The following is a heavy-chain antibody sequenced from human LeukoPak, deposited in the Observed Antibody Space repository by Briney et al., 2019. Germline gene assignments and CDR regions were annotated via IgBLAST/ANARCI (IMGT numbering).Heavy chain of an antibody. V-gene: IGHV4-59*08. CDR1: GGSISSYY. D-gene: IGHD4-17*01. J-gene: IGHJ4*02. CDR3: ARSNGDYPFDY. CDR2: FYYSGST. Sequence: KPSETLSLTCAVSGGSISSYYWSWIRQPPGKGLEWIGFFYYSGSTNYNPSLKSRVTISVDTSKNQFSLKLSSVTAADTAVYYCARSNGDYPFDYWGQGTLVTVSS.